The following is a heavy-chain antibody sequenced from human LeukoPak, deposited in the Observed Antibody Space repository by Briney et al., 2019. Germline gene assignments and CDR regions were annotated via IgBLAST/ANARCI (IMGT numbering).Heavy chain of an antibody. CDR3: ARGHYGDYHFDY. D-gene: IGHD4-17*01. V-gene: IGHV4-34*01. J-gene: IGHJ4*02. Sequence: PSETLSLTCAVYGGSFSGYYWSWIRQPPGKGLEWIGEINLSGSTNYNPSLKSRVTISVDTSKNQFSLKLSSVTAADTAVYYCARGHYGDYHFDYWGQGTLVTVSS. CDR1: GGSFSGYY. CDR2: INLSGST.